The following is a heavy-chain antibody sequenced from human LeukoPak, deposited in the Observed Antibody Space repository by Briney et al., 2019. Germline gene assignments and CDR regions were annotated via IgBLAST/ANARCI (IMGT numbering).Heavy chain of an antibody. V-gene: IGHV1-2*02. CDR3: ARDLEEMATIMDY. Sequence: ASVKVSCKASGYTFTGYYMHWVRQAPGQGLEWMGWINPNSGGTSYAQKFQGRVTMTRDTSISTAYVELSRLRSDDTAVYYCARDLEEMATIMDYWGQGTLVTVSS. CDR1: GYTFTGYY. CDR2: INPNSGGT. J-gene: IGHJ4*02. D-gene: IGHD5-24*01.